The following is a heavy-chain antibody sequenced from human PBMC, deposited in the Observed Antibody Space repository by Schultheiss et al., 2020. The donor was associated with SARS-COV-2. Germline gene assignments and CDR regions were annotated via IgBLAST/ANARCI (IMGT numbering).Heavy chain of an antibody. CDR3: AKVPYLASPGSNWYFDL. J-gene: IGHJ2*01. CDR1: GFTSSNYA. Sequence: GGSLRLSCAASGFTSSNYAMSWVRQAPGKGLEWVSAISGGGGYTFYADSVKGRFTISRDNSKNTLYLQMSSLRAEDTAVYYCAKVPYLASPGSNWYFDLWGRGTLVTVSS. D-gene: IGHD1-14*01. CDR2: ISGGGGYT. V-gene: IGHV3-23*01.